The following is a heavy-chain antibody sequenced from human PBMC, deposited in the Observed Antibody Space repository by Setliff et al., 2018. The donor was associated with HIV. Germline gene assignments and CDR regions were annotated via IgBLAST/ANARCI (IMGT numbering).Heavy chain of an antibody. CDR3: NIYYSIDY. J-gene: IGHJ4*02. CDR2: INHSGST. CDR1: GGSFSGYY. V-gene: IGHV4-34*01. D-gene: IGHD1-26*01. Sequence: SETLSLTCAVYGGSFSGYYWSWIRQPPGKGLEWIGEINHSGSTNYNPSLKSRVTISVDTSKNQFSLKLSSVTAADTAVYYCNIYYSIDYWGQGTLVTVSS.